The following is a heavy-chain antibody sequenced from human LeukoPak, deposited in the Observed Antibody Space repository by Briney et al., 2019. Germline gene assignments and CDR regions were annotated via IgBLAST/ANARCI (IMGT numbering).Heavy chain of an antibody. CDR1: GFTFSSYS. Sequence: PGGSLRLSCAASGFTFSSYSMNWVRQAPGKGLEWVSYISSSSSTIYYADSVKGRFTISRDNAKNSLYLQMNSLRAEDTAVYYCAREKGKSAAAGFDYWGQGTLVTVSP. CDR2: ISSSSSTI. V-gene: IGHV3-48*04. J-gene: IGHJ4*02. CDR3: AREKGKSAAAGFDY. D-gene: IGHD6-13*01.